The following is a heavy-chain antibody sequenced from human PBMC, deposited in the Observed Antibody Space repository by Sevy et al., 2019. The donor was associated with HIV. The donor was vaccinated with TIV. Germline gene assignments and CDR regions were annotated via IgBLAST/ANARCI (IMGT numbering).Heavy chain of an antibody. V-gene: IGHV1-69*13. CDR2: TIPIFGTA. D-gene: IGHD6-13*01. Sequence: ASVKVSCKASGGTFSSYAISWVRQAPGQGLEWMGGTIPIFGTANYAQKFQGRVTITADESTSTAYMELSSLRSEDTAVYYCAREGYSSSWYYFDYWGQGTLVTVSS. J-gene: IGHJ4*02. CDR1: GGTFSSYA. CDR3: AREGYSSSWYYFDY.